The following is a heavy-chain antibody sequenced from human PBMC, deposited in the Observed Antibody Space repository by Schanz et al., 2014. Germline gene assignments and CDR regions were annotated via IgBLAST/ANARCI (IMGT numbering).Heavy chain of an antibody. J-gene: IGHJ4*02. V-gene: IGHV3-23*04. CDR2: ISGSGGST. Sequence: VQLVESGGGVVQPGGSLRLSCAASGFTFSDYYMSWIRQAPGKGLEWVSAISGSGGSTYYADSVKGRFTISRDNSKNTLYLQMNSLRAEDTAVYYCAKDPSHGDYDYYFDYWGQGTLVTVSS. CDR3: AKDPSHGDYDYYFDY. D-gene: IGHD3-22*01. CDR1: GFTFSDYY.